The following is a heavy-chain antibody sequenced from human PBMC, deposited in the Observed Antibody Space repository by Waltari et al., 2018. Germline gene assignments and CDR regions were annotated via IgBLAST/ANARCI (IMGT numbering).Heavy chain of an antibody. V-gene: IGHV3-23*04. CDR3: ARCDRGSGSGWCNWFDP. Sequence: EVQLVESGGGMVQPGGSLGLSCAASGLRFSNDVISWVRQAPGKGLEWISAITETGGGTHYADSVKGRFTISRDNSKNTVYLHMNSLRADDTATYYCARCDRGSGSGWCNWFDPWGQGTLITVSS. D-gene: IGHD6-19*01. J-gene: IGHJ5*02. CDR2: ITETGGGT. CDR1: GLRFSNDV.